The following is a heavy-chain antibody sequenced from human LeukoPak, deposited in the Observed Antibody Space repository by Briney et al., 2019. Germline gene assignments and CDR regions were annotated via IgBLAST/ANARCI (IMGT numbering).Heavy chain of an antibody. J-gene: IGHJ6*03. D-gene: IGHD5-18*01. V-gene: IGHV3-21*01. CDR3: ARTVDTAMAPNSYYYYYYMDV. CDR1: GFTFSSYS. CDR2: ISSSSSYI. Sequence: KPGGSLRLSCAASGFTFSSYSMNWVRQAPGKGLEWGSSISSSSSYIYYADSVKGRFTISRDNAKNSLYLQMNSLRAEDTAVYYCARTVDTAMAPNSYYYYYYMDVWGKGTTVTVSS.